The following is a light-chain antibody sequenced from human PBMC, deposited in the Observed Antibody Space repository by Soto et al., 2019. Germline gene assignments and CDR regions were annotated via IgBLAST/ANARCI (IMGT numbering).Light chain of an antibody. V-gene: IGKV1-33*01. J-gene: IGKJ3*01. CDR1: QDISKY. CDR2: GAS. CDR3: QYCDYLPL. Sequence: IQMTQSPSSLSASIGARVTITCQASQDISKYLNWYQHKPGKAPKLLIYGASNLETGVPSRFSGSGSGTDFTFTISSLQPEDIATYYCQYCDYLPLFGPGTTVDLK.